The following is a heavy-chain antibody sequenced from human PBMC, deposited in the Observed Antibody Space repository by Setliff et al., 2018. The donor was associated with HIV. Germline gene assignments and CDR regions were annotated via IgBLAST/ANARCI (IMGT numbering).Heavy chain of an antibody. Sequence: SETLSLTCTVSGDSISGNYWSWIRQPAGKRLEWIGRINYGGASPPTYNPSFKSRVTISVDTSKNQFSLKLSSVTAADTAVYYCARHVSWYSSSWSYYFDYWGQGTLVTVSS. D-gene: IGHD6-13*01. CDR1: GDSISGNY. V-gene: IGHV4-59*08. CDR2: INYGGASPP. CDR3: ARHVSWYSSSWSYYFDY. J-gene: IGHJ4*02.